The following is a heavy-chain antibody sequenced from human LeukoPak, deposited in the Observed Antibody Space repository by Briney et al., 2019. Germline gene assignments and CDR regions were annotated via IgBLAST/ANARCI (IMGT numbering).Heavy chain of an antibody. CDR2: ISSSGSTI. V-gene: IGHV3-48*03. CDR1: GFTFSSYE. Sequence: HPGGSLRVSCAASGFTFSSYEMNWVRQAPGKGLEWVSYISSSGSTIYYADTVKGRFTISRDDAKNSLYLQMNSLRAEDTAVYYCARDDDYGDYSDWYFDLWGRGTLVTVSS. CDR3: ARDDDYGDYSDWYFDL. D-gene: IGHD4-17*01. J-gene: IGHJ2*01.